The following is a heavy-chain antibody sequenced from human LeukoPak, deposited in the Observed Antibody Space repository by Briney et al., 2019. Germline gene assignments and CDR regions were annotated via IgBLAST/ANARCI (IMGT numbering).Heavy chain of an antibody. D-gene: IGHD2-2*02. J-gene: IGHJ5*02. CDR1: GFTFSSYW. CDR2: IQQDGSEK. CDR3: ASETVGYCSSTTCYNDWFDP. V-gene: IGHV3-7*05. Sequence: GGSLRLSCAASGFTFSSYWMSWVRQAPGKGLEWVANIQQDGSEKYYVDSVKGRFTISRDNAKNSLYLQMNSLRPEDTAVYYCASETVGYCSSTTCYNDWFDPWGQGTLVTVSS.